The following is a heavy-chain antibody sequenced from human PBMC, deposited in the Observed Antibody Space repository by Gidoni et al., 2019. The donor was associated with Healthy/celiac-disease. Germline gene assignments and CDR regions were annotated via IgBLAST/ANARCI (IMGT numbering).Heavy chain of an antibody. Sequence: QVQLVESGGGVVQPGRSLRLSCAASGFTFRSHGMHWVRQAPGKGLEWVAVISYDGSNKYYADSVKGRFTISRDNSKNTLYLQMNSLRAEDTAVYYCAKWQPTMQIGVQRGSAAGIPVAADYWGQGTLVTVSS. CDR3: AKWQPTMQIGVQRGSAAGIPVAADY. V-gene: IGHV3-30*18. CDR2: ISYDGSNK. CDR1: GFTFRSHG. J-gene: IGHJ4*02. D-gene: IGHD6-13*01.